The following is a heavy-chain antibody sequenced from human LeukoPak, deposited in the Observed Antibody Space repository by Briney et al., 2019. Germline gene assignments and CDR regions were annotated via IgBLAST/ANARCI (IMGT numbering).Heavy chain of an antibody. J-gene: IGHJ4*02. D-gene: IGHD6-19*01. Sequence: SETLSLTCTVSGGSISGGSYYWSWFRQPAGKGLEWIGRIYTSGSTNYNPSLKSRVTMSVDTSKNQFSLKLSSVTAADTAVYYCARAPQWLLDYWGQGTLVTVSS. CDR1: GGSISGGSYY. CDR2: IYTSGST. V-gene: IGHV4-61*02. CDR3: ARAPQWLLDY.